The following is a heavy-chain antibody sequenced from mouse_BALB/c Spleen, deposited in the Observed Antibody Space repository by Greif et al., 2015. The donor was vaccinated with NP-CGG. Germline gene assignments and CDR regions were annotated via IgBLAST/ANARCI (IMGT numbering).Heavy chain of an antibody. J-gene: IGHJ4*01. V-gene: IGHV1-9*01. CDR3: ARWNGGTVVARRYYAMDY. CDR2: ILPGSGST. D-gene: IGHD1-1*01. CDR1: GYTFSSYW. Sequence: VQLQQSGAELMKPGASVKISCKATGYTFSSYWIEWVRQRPGHGLEWIGEILPGSGSTNYNEKFKGKATFTADTSSNTAYMQLSSLTSEDSAVYYCARWNGGTVVARRYYAMDYWGQGTSVTVSS.